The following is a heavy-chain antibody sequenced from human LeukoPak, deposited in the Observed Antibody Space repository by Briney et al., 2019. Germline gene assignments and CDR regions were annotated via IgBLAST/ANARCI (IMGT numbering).Heavy chain of an antibody. CDR3: ARDLDDKTFVDAFDI. V-gene: IGHV1-69*05. CDR1: GGTFSSYA. D-gene: IGHD1-1*01. CDR2: IIPIFGTA. J-gene: IGHJ3*02. Sequence: VKFSCKASGGTFSSYAISWVRQAPGQGLEWMGGIIPIFGTANYAQKFQGGVTITTDESTSTAYMELSSLRSEDTAVYYCARDLDDKTFVDAFDIWGQGTMVTVSS.